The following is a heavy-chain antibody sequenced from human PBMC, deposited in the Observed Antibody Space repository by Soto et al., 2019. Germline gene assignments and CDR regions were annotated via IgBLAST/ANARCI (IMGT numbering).Heavy chain of an antibody. CDR2: IYSGGST. J-gene: IGHJ6*02. CDR3: ARDGYSYDYYYYGMDV. D-gene: IGHD5-18*01. CDR1: GFTISSNY. V-gene: IGHV3-53*01. Sequence: GGSLRLSCAASGFTISSNYMSWVRQAPGKGLEWVSVIYSGGSTYYADSVKGRFTISRDNSKNTLYLQMNSLRAEDTAVYYCARDGYSYDYYYYGMDVWGQGTAVTVSS.